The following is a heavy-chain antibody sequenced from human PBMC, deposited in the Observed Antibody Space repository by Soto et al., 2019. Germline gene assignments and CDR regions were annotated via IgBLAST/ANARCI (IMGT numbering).Heavy chain of an antibody. V-gene: IGHV1-2*02. Sequence: ASVKVSCKASGYTFTGYYMHWVRHAPGQGLEWMGWINPNSGGTNYAQKFQGRVTMTRDTSISTAYMELSRLRSDDTAVYYCARDLTAVDYYGMDVWGQGTTVTVSS. CDR1: GYTFTGYY. CDR3: ARDLTAVDYYGMDV. CDR2: INPNSGGT. J-gene: IGHJ6*02.